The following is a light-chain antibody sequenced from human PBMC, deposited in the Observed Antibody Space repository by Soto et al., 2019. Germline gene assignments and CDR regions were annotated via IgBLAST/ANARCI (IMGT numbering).Light chain of an antibody. CDR1: SSSIGAGYD. CDR3: QSYDISMSGYV. J-gene: IGLJ1*01. V-gene: IGLV1-40*01. CDR2: VNN. Sequence: QSVLTQPPSVSGAPGQRVTISCTGSSSSIGAGYDVHWYQQLPGTAPKLLIYVNNNRPSGVPDRFSGSTSGTSASLAITGLRAEYEADYYCQSYDISMSGYVFGTGTKGTVL.